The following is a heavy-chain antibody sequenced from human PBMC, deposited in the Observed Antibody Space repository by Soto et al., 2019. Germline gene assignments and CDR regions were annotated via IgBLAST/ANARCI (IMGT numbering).Heavy chain of an antibody. J-gene: IGHJ5*02. Sequence: ASVKVSWEDSRFAFACCGMRWVRHAPGQGLEWMGWISAYNGNTNYAQKLQGRVTMTTDTSTSTAYMELRSLRSDDTAVYYCARASVVVTAAIDWFDPWGQGTLVTVSS. CDR2: ISAYNGNT. CDR3: ARASVVVTAAIDWFDP. V-gene: IGHV1-18*01. D-gene: IGHD2-2*01. CDR1: RFAFACCG.